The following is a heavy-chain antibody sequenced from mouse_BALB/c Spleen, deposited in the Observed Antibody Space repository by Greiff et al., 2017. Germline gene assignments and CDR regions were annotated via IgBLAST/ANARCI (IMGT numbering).Heavy chain of an antibody. CDR1: GYTFTDYA. Sequence: VQLQQSGAELVRPGVSVKISCKGSGYTFTDYAMHWVKQSHAKSLEWIGVISTYYGDASYNQKFKGKATMTVDKSSSTAYMELARLTSEDSAIYYCARPYGYDGVYAMDYWGQGTSVTVSS. D-gene: IGHD2-2*01. V-gene: IGHV1S137*01. CDR3: ARPYGYDGVYAMDY. CDR2: ISTYYGDA. J-gene: IGHJ4*01.